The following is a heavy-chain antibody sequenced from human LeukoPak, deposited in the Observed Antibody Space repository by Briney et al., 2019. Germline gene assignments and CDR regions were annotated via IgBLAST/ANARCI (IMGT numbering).Heavy chain of an antibody. CDR2: ISSSGSTI. CDR3: ARVDEADAFDI. CDR1: GFTFSDYY. Sequence: GGSLRLSCAASGFTFSDYYMSWSRQAPGKGREWVSYISSSGSTIYYADSVKGRFTISMDNAKNSLYLQMNSLRAEDTAVYYCARVDEADAFDIWGQGTMVTVSS. V-gene: IGHV3-11*01. J-gene: IGHJ3*02.